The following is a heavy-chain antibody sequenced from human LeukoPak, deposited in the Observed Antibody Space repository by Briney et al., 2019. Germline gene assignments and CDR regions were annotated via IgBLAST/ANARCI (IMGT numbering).Heavy chain of an antibody. Sequence: GGSLRLSCAVSGFTFGNYAMSWVLQAPGKGLEWLSGITGSGGSTYHADSVKGRFTISRDNSKNTLYLQMSSLRAEDSAMYYCAKGSSSGRPYYFDFWGQGILVTVSS. J-gene: IGHJ4*02. CDR3: AKGSSSGRPYYFDF. V-gene: IGHV3-23*01. CDR1: GFTFGNYA. CDR2: ITGSGGST.